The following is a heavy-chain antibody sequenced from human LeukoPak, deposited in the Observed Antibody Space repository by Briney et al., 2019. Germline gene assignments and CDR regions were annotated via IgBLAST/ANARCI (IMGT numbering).Heavy chain of an antibody. CDR3: ARTLIFDNRHRGAFDI. CDR1: GYSFRRSNW. Sequence: EPSDTLFLTCDVPGYSFRRSNWWAWIRQPPGKALEWIGYIYHSRSTYYNPSLRSRVTMSQDTSKNQFSLKLSSVTAVDTAVYYCARTLIFDNRHRGAFDIWGQGTMVTVSS. D-gene: IGHD3-22*01. J-gene: IGHJ3*02. CDR2: IYHSRST. V-gene: IGHV4-28*01.